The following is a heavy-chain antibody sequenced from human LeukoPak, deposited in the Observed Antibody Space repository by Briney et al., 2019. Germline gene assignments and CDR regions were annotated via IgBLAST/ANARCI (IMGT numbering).Heavy chain of an antibody. CDR3: ARHTRDDYGDYKWFDP. D-gene: IGHD4-17*01. Sequence: PSETLSLTCTVSGGSISSSSYYWGCIRQPPGKGLEWIGSIYYSGSTYYNPSLKSRVTISVDTSKNQFSLKLSSVTAADTAVYYCARHTRDDYGDYKWFDPWGQGTLVTVSS. CDR2: IYYSGST. V-gene: IGHV4-39*01. CDR1: GGSISSSSYY. J-gene: IGHJ5*02.